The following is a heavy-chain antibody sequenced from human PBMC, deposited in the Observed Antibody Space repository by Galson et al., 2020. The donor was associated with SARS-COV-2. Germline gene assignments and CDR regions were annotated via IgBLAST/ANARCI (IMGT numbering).Heavy chain of an antibody. CDR3: AKDGNYDCSGGSCLYYYYYYYMDV. CDR2: IWYDGSNK. CDR1: GFTFSSYG. J-gene: IGHJ6*03. Sequence: GGSLRLSCAASGFTFSSYGMHWVRQAPGKGLEWVAVIWYDGSNKYYADSVKGRFTISRDNSKNTLYLQMNSLRAEDTAVYYCAKDGNYDCSGGSCLYYYYYYYMDVWGKGTTVTVS. D-gene: IGHD2-15*01. V-gene: IGHV3-33*06.